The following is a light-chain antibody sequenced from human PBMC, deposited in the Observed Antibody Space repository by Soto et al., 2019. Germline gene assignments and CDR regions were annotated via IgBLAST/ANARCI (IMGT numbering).Light chain of an antibody. V-gene: IGKV3-20*01. Sequence: EIVLTQSPDTLSLSPGERATLSCRASQSVPNSRLAWYQQKPGQAPSLVISDTSIRATGIPDRFSGSGSGTDFSLIIGRLEPEDFAVYYCQQYHSWPAFGRGTRVEIK. CDR2: DTS. CDR3: QQYHSWPA. J-gene: IGKJ4*02. CDR1: QSVPNSR.